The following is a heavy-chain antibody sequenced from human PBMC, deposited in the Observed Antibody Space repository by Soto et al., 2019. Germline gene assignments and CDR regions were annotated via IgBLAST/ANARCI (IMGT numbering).Heavy chain of an antibody. CDR1: GFTVSSNY. Sequence: GGSLRLSCAASGFTVSSNYMSWVRQAPGKGLEWVSVIYSGGSTYYADSVKGRFTISRHNSKNTLYLQMNSLRAEDTAVYYCASSEIAAAGTWYFDYWGQGTLVTVSS. CDR2: IYSGGST. V-gene: IGHV3-53*04. CDR3: ASSEIAAAGTWYFDY. D-gene: IGHD6-13*01. J-gene: IGHJ4*02.